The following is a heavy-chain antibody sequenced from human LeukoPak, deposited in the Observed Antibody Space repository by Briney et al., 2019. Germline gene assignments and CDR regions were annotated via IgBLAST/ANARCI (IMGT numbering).Heavy chain of an antibody. V-gene: IGHV4-4*07. J-gene: IGHJ4*02. CDR1: VGSISSYY. Sequence: SETLSLTCTVSVGSISSYYWSGIRQPAGKGLEWIGRISSSGSTNYTPSLKSRVTMSVDTSKNQFSLKLSSVTAADTAVYYCGREGRSATDGYWGQGTLVTVSS. CDR3: GREGRSATDGY. CDR2: ISSSGST. D-gene: IGHD3-16*01.